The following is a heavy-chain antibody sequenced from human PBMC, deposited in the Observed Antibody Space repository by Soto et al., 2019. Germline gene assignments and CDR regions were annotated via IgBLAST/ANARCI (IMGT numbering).Heavy chain of an antibody. D-gene: IGHD6-13*01. Sequence: GGSLRLSCAASGFTFSSYSMNWVRQAPGKGLEWVSSISSSSYIYYADSVKGRFTISRDNAKNSLYLQMNSLRAEDTAVYYCARTKQQLDWFDPWGQGTLVTVSS. CDR2: ISSSSYI. CDR1: GFTFSSYS. V-gene: IGHV3-21*01. J-gene: IGHJ5*02. CDR3: ARTKQQLDWFDP.